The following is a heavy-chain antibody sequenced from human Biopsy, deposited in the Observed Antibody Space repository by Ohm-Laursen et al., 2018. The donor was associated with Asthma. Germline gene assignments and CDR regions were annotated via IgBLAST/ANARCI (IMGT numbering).Heavy chain of an antibody. J-gene: IGHJ2*01. CDR2: IYYSGET. V-gene: IGHV4-39*01. CDR3: ARAVSSSSYWYFDL. CDR1: GASITTSPSY. Sequence: SDTLSLTCTVSGASITTSPSYWSWLRLLPGKGLEWIGCIYYSGETFFNPSLKNPLFMSLDSSKNQFSLKVNSVTAADTAVYYCARAVSSSSYWYFDLWGRGDLVTVSS. D-gene: IGHD6-6*01.